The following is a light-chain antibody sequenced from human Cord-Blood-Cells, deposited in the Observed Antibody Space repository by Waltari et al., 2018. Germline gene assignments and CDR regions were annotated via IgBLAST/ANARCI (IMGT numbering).Light chain of an antibody. CDR1: KLGDKH. CDR3: QAWDSSTYV. V-gene: IGLV3-1*01. J-gene: IGLJ1*01. Sequence: SYELTQPPSVSVSPGQTASITCPGDKLGDKHPCWYQQKPGQTPVLVIYQDSKRPSGIPERFSGSNSGNTATLTISGTQAMDEADYYCQAWDSSTYVFGTGTKVTVL. CDR2: QDS.